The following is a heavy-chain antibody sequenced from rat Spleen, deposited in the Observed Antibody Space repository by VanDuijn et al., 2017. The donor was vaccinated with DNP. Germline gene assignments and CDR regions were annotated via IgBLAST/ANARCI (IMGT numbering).Heavy chain of an antibody. CDR1: GFTFSDYY. CDR2: ITTGGGYT. D-gene: IGHD2-2*01. J-gene: IGHJ2*01. CDR3: ARRDTFYYFDY. Sequence: EVQLVESGGGLVQPGRSLKVSCVASGFTFSDYYMAWVRQAPKKGLEWVASITTGGGYTYYRDSVKGRFTISRDNAKSTLYLQMDSLRSEETATYYCARRDTFYYFDYWGQGVMVTVSS. V-gene: IGHV5S11*01.